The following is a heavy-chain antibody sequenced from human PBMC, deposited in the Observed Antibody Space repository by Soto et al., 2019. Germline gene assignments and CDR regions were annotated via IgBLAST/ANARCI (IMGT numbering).Heavy chain of an antibody. J-gene: IGHJ4*02. CDR3: ASLGYNYGSSY. V-gene: IGHV4-31*03. Sequence: PSETLSLTGTVSGGSVSSGGSNWSWIRQHPGKGMEWIGYIYYSGSTYYNPSLKSRVTISVDTSENQFSLKLTSVTAADTAVYYWASLGYNYGSSYWGQGNLVTVSS. D-gene: IGHD5-18*01. CDR2: IYYSGST. CDR1: GGSVSSGGSN.